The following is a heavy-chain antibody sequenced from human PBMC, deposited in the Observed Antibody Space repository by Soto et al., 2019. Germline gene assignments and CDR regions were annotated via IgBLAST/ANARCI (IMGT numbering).Heavy chain of an antibody. V-gene: IGHV3-30-3*01. Sequence: QEQLVESGGGVVQPGRSLRLSCAASGFIFSSYAMHWVRQAPGKGLEWVAVISRDGSNKYYADSVKGRITISRDNSRSTLYLQMNSLRVEDTAIYYCVTYDNSGYYAPGYWGQGTLVTVSS. CDR1: GFIFSSYA. J-gene: IGHJ4*02. CDR2: ISRDGSNK. CDR3: VTYDNSGYYAPGY. D-gene: IGHD3-22*01.